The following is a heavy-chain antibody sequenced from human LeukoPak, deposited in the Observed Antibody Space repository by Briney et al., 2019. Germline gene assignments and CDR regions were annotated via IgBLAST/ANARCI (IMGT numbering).Heavy chain of an antibody. V-gene: IGHV4-59*12. J-gene: IGHJ4*02. Sequence: SETLSLTCTVSDDSISDYYRGWIRQPPGKGLEWIGYFYNSGRSTYNPSLKSRATISADTSKNQFSLKLNSVTAADTAVYYCARKDYGSGSFSRSFDSWGQGTLVTVSS. CDR2: FYNSGRS. CDR1: DDSISDYY. CDR3: ARKDYGSGSFSRSFDS. D-gene: IGHD3-10*01.